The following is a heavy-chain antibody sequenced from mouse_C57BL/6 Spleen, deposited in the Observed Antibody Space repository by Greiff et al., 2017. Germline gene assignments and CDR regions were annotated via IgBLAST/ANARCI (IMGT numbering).Heavy chain of an antibody. Sequence: EVQLQQSGPGMVKPSQSLSLTCTVTGYSITSGYDWHWIRHFPGNKLEWMGYISYSGSTNYNPSLKSRISITHDTSKNHFFLKLNSVTTEDTATYYCARGYYGSRGYFDYWGQGTTLTVSS. D-gene: IGHD1-1*01. CDR3: ARGYYGSRGYFDY. J-gene: IGHJ2*01. CDR2: ISYSGST. CDR1: GYSITSGYD. V-gene: IGHV3-1*01.